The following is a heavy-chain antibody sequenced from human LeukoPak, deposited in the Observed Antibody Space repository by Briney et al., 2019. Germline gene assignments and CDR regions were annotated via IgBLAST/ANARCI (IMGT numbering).Heavy chain of an antibody. CDR1: GFTFSSYG. J-gene: IGHJ5*02. Sequence: GMSVRLSCAASGFTFSSYGMHWVRQAPGKGLEWVAVIWYDGSNKYYADSVKGRFTISRDNSKNTLYLQMNSLRAEDTAVYYCARGVGIVPAASDWFDPWGQGTLVTVSS. D-gene: IGHD2-2*01. CDR3: ARGVGIVPAASDWFDP. V-gene: IGHV3-33*01. CDR2: IWYDGSNK.